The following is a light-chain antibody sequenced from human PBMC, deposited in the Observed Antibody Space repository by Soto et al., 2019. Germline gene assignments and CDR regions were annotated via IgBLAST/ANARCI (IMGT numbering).Light chain of an antibody. Sequence: EIVLTQSPATLSLSPGERATLSCRASRSVSSYLAWYQQKPGQAPRLLIYDASNRATGIPARFSGSGSGTDFTLTISSLEPEDFAVYYCQQRSNWPGTFGPGTKVDIK. CDR3: QQRSNWPGT. CDR1: RSVSSY. CDR2: DAS. J-gene: IGKJ3*01. V-gene: IGKV3-11*01.